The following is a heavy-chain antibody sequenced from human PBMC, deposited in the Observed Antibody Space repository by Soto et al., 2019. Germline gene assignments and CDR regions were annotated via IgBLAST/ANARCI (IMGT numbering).Heavy chain of an antibody. D-gene: IGHD3-16*01. V-gene: IGHV3-30-3*01. J-gene: IGHJ4*02. Sequence: GGSLRLSCAASGFTFSSYAMHWVRQAPGKGLEWVAVISYDGSNKYYADSVKGRFTISRDNSKNTLYLQMNSLRAEDTAVYYCAREVPRLGAYTFDYWGQGTLVTVSS. CDR2: ISYDGSNK. CDR3: AREVPRLGAYTFDY. CDR1: GFTFSSYA.